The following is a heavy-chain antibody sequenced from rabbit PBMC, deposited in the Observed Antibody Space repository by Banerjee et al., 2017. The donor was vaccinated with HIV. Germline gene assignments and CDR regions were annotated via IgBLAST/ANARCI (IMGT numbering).Heavy chain of an antibody. J-gene: IGHJ4*01. CDR1: GFDFSSYG. CDR2: ITYGGSA. D-gene: IGHD4-2*01. Sequence: EQLVESGGGLVQPGGSLKLSCKASGFDFSSYGVSWVRQAPGKGLEWIGYITYGGSALYASWAKGRFTISRTSSTTVALQMPSLTAADTATYFCARGSAYTGAGHALWGPGTLVTVS. CDR3: ARGSAYTGAGHAL. V-gene: IGHV1S21*01.